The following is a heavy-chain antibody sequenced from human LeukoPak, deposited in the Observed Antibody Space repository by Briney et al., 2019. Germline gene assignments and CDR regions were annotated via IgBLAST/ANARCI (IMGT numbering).Heavy chain of an antibody. Sequence: GGSLRLSCAASGFTLSSYDTHWGRHTTGKPLEWVSGIGTAGDTYYSASVKGRFTLSRENARNSLYLQMNNLRAGDTAVYYCARVNPHLSAFDFWGQGTLVTVSS. D-gene: IGHD3-16*02. CDR2: IGTAGDT. J-gene: IGHJ4*02. CDR3: ARVNPHLSAFDF. CDR1: GFTLSSYD. V-gene: IGHV3-13*04.